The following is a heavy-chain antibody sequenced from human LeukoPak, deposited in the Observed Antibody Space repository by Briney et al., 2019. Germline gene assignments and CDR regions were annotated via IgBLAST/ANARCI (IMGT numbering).Heavy chain of an antibody. J-gene: IGHJ4*02. CDR2: INHSGST. Sequence: SEALSLTSAVSVESFSGYYWCCIRQPPRKGRGCRWEINHSGSTNYNPSLKGRVTISVDTSKNQVSLKLSSVTAADTAVYYCAREGIAAAVGSFDYWGQGTLVTVSS. V-gene: IGHV4-34*01. D-gene: IGHD6-13*01. CDR3: AREGIAAAVGSFDY. CDR1: VESFSGYY.